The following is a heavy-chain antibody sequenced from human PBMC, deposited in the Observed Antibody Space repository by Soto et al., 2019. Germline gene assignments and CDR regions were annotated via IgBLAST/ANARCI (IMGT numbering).Heavy chain of an antibody. CDR1: GYTFTGYY. CDR3: ARAHLAAAPDD. V-gene: IGHV1-2*02. CDR2: INPNSGGT. J-gene: IGHJ4*02. Sequence: ASVKVSCKAAGYTFTGYYMHWVRQAPGQGLEWMGWINPNSGGTNYAQKFQGRVTMTRDTSISTAYMELSSLRSDDTAVYYCARAHLAAAPDDCCQGILLTGS. D-gene: IGHD6-13*01.